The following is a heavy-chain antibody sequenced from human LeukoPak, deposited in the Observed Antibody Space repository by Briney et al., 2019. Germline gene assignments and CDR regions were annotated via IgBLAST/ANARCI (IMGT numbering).Heavy chain of an antibody. V-gene: IGHV4-34*01. CDR2: INHSGST. CDR3: ARGPPADYYDSSGYLLFDY. J-gene: IGHJ4*02. Sequence: SETLSLTCAVYGGSFSGYYWSWIRQPPGKGLEWIGEINHSGSTNYNPSLKSRVTISVDTSKNQFSLKLSSVTAADTAVYYCARGPPADYYDSSGYLLFDYWGQGTLVTVSS. D-gene: IGHD3-22*01. CDR1: GGSFSGYY.